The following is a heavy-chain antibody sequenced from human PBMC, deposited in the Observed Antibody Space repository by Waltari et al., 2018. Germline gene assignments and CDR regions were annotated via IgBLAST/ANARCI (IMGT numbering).Heavy chain of an antibody. CDR1: GFTFSNSW. CDR3: SKSLDV. CDR2: QKPDGSEK. J-gene: IGHJ6*02. V-gene: IGHV3-7*01. Sequence: EVQMVESGGGLVQPGGSLRLSCAASGFTFSNSWMVWVRQGPGKGLGWIANQKPDGSEKNYVDSGKGRCTISRDNTKNSLYLQMNSLRAEDTAVYYCSKSLDVWGPGTSVTVSS.